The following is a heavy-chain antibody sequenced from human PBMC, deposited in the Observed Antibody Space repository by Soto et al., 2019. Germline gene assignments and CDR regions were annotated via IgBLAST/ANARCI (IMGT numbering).Heavy chain of an antibody. CDR3: ARGGAAGVDYGMDL. J-gene: IGHJ6*02. Sequence: SETLSLTCTVSGGSISTYYWSWIRQPAGKGLEWIGRIYTSGGTNYNPSLKSRVTMSRDTSKKQFSLNLSSVTTADTAVYYCARGGAAGVDYGMDLWGQGTTVTVSS. V-gene: IGHV4-4*07. CDR2: IYTSGGT. CDR1: GGSISTYY. D-gene: IGHD6-13*01.